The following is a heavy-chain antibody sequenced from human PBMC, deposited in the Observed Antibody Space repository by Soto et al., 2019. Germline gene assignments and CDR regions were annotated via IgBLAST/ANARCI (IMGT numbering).Heavy chain of an antibody. J-gene: IGHJ4*02. Sequence: GASVKVSCKVSGHTLTELSMHWVRQAPGKGLEWMGGFDPEDGETIYAQKFQGRVTMTEDTSTDTAYMELSSLRSEDTAVYYCATDHGPVAGNAYDYWGQGTLVTVSS. CDR2: FDPEDGET. CDR3: ATDHGPVAGNAYDY. CDR1: GHTLTELS. V-gene: IGHV1-24*01. D-gene: IGHD6-19*01.